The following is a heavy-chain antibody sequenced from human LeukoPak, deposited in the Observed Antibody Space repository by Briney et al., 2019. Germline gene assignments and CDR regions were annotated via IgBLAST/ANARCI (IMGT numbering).Heavy chain of an antibody. V-gene: IGHV3-23*01. Sequence: GGSLRLSCATSGFTFSTYVMSWVRQAPGKGLEWVSAISGSGGSTYYADSVKGRFTISRDNSKNTLYLQMNSLGADDTAVYYCAKGNWRYFDYWGQGTLVTVSS. CDR3: AKGNWRYFDY. J-gene: IGHJ4*02. D-gene: IGHD1-1*01. CDR2: ISGSGGST. CDR1: GFTFSTYV.